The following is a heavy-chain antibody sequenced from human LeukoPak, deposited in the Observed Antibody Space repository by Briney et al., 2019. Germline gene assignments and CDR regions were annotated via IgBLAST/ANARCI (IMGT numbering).Heavy chain of an antibody. Sequence: SETLSLTCTVSGGSISSSTYYWGWIRQPPGKGLEWIGSIYYTGSTYYNPSLKSRVTISVDTSKNHFSLKLSSVTAADTAVYYCARASGEHYYDSSGYYQISYYYYYYMDVWGKGTTVTVSS. V-gene: IGHV4-39*07. D-gene: IGHD3-22*01. CDR2: IYYTGST. J-gene: IGHJ6*03. CDR3: ARASGEHYYDSSGYYQISYYYYYYMDV. CDR1: GGSISSSTYY.